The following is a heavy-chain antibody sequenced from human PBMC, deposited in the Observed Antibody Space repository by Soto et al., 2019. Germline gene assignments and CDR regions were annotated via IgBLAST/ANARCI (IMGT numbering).Heavy chain of an antibody. J-gene: IGHJ6*02. CDR2: IYTSGST. V-gene: IGHV4-4*07. CDR1: GGSISSYY. D-gene: IGHD2-15*01. CDR3: ARGSFSGLYYYYYGMDV. Sequence: SETLSLTCTVSGGSISSYYWSWIRQPAGKGLEWIGRIYTSGSTNYNPSLKSRVTMSVDTSKNQFSLKLSSVTAADTAVYYCARGSFSGLYYYYYGMDVWGQGTKVTVSS.